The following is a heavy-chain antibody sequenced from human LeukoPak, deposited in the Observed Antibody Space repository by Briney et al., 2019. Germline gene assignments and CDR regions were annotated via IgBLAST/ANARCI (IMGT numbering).Heavy chain of an antibody. CDR2: IGASGSTR. V-gene: IGHV3-11*01. CDR1: GFTFRKHY. J-gene: IGHJ6*02. D-gene: IGHD3-22*01. Sequence: GGSLRLSCAASGFTFRKHYMSWIRQAPGRGPEWVAYIGASGSTRYYRDSVNGRFTISRDNAKNSLHLQMNSLRAEDTAVYYCAKDLGEWYYDPNGNYFSYGMDVWGQGTTVVVSS. CDR3: AKDLGEWYYDPNGNYFSYGMDV.